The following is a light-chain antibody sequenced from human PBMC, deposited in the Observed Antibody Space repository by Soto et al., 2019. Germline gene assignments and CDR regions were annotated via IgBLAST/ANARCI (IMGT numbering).Light chain of an antibody. Sequence: VLTQSPGTLSLSPGERATLSCRASQSVSSSYLAWYQQKPGQAPRLLIYGASSRATGIPDRFSGSGSGTDFTLTISRLEPEDFAVYYCQQYGSSTETFGQGTKVDIK. CDR1: QSVSSSY. CDR3: QQYGSSTET. V-gene: IGKV3-20*01. CDR2: GAS. J-gene: IGKJ1*01.